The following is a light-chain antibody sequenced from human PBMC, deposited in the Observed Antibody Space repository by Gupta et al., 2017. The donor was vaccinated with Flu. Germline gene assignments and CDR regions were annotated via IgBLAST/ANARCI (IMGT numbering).Light chain of an antibody. Sequence: QSVLTQPPSVSGAPGPRVTISCTGSSSNIGAGYNVHWYQHLPGAVPKLLIYTNSNRPSGVPDRFSASKSGTSATREIKGLQAEEEADYYGQYYDSSLSAAVFGGGTKLTVL. V-gene: IGLV1-40*01. CDR2: TNS. J-gene: IGLJ3*02. CDR3: QYYDSSLSAAV. CDR1: SSNIGAGYN.